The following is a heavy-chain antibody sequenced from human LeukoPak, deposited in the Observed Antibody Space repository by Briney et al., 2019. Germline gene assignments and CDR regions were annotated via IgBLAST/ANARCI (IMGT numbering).Heavy chain of an antibody. J-gene: IGHJ5*02. CDR2: ISGSSSYI. D-gene: IGHD4-11*01. CDR3: AAGDYSNPPGWFDP. Sequence: GGSLRLSCAVSGFTFSSYSMNWVRQAPGKGLEWVSSISGSSSYIYYADSVKGRFTISRDNAKNSLYLQMNSLRAEDTAVYYCAAGDYSNPPGWFDPWGQGTLVTVSS. V-gene: IGHV3-21*01. CDR1: GFTFSSYS.